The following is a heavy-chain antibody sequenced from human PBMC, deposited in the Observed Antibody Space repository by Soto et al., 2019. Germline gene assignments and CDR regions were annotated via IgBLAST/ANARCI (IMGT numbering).Heavy chain of an antibody. CDR2: IWYDGSNK. V-gene: IGHV3-33*01. CDR3: ARDRGYSGYDSPRFYYGMDV. CDR1: GFTFSSYG. D-gene: IGHD5-12*01. J-gene: IGHJ6*02. Sequence: QVQLVESGGGVVQPGRSLRLSCAASGFTFSSYGMHWVRQAPGKGLEWVAVIWYDGSNKWNADSVKGRFTISRDNSKNTLYLQMNSLRAEDTAVYSCARDRGYSGYDSPRFYYGMDVWGQGTTVTVSS.